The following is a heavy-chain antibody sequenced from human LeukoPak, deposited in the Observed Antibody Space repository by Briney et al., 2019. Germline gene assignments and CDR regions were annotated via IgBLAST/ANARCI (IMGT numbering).Heavy chain of an antibody. V-gene: IGHV4-59*01. Sequence: SETLTLTCTVSGDSISTYYWSWIRQPPGKGLEWIGYIYYRVTSDYNPSLKSRVTMSVDMSTRQISLKLSSVTAADTAVYYCARAVGGDGSGSLWGPGTLVTVSS. CDR3: ARAVGGDGSGSL. CDR1: GDSISTYY. J-gene: IGHJ4*02. D-gene: IGHD3-10*01. CDR2: IYYRVTS.